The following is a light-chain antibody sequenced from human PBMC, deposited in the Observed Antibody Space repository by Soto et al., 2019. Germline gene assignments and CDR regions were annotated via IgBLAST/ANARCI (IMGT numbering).Light chain of an antibody. J-gene: IGKJ2*01. V-gene: IGKV3-11*01. CDR3: QQRSNWPPVT. CDR1: QSVSSY. CDR2: DAS. Sequence: EIVLTQSPATLSLSPGERATLSCRASQSVSSYLAWYQQKPGQAPRLLIYDASNRATGIPARFSGSGSGTDFTLTISSLEPEAFAVYYCQQRSNWPPVTFGQGTKLDIK.